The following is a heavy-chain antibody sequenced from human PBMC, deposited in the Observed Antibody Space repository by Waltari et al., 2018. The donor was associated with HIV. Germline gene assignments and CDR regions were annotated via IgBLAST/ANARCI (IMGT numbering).Heavy chain of an antibody. CDR2: IWYDGINK. Sequence: QVQLVESGGGVVQPGRSLRLSCAASGFTYSSYGMHWVRRAPGKGLEGVAVIWYDGINKYYADSVKGRFTISRDNSKNTLYLQMNSLRAEDTAVYYCARGEGIVVVPAAPFDYWCQGTLVTVSS. D-gene: IGHD2-2*01. CDR3: ARGEGIVVVPAAPFDY. V-gene: IGHV3-33*01. CDR1: GFTYSSYG. J-gene: IGHJ4*02.